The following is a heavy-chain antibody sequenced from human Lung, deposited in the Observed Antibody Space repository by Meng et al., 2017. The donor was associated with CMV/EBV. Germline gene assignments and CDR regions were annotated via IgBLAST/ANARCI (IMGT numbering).Heavy chain of an antibody. Sequence: ASVKVSXKASGYIFTNYGISWVRQAPGQGLEWMGWISAYSGNTNFAQNLQGRVTMTTDTSTSTAYMELRSLRSDDTAVYYCARNTIFGVVIIPWFDYWGQGTXVTISS. CDR3: ARNTIFGVVIIPWFDY. V-gene: IGHV1-18*01. CDR2: ISAYSGNT. J-gene: IGHJ4*02. CDR1: GYIFTNYG. D-gene: IGHD3-3*01.